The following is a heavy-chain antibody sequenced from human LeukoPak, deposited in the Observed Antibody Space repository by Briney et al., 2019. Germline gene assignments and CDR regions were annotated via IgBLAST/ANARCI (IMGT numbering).Heavy chain of an antibody. CDR3: ARDRSGYLPY. CDR2: IIPMFGVA. D-gene: IGHD5-18*01. V-gene: IGHV1-69*04. Sequence: ASVKVSCKASGGTFSTYAISWVRQTPGQGLEWMGRIIPMFGVANYSQNFQGRVTITADKSTSTAYMELSSLRSEDTAVYYCARDRSGYLPYWGQGTLVTVSS. J-gene: IGHJ4*02. CDR1: GGTFSTYA.